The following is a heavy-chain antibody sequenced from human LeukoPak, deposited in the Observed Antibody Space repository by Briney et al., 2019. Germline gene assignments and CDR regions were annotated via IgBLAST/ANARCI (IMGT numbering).Heavy chain of an antibody. CDR1: GGSISSGDYY. D-gene: IGHD2-15*01. CDR2: IYYSGST. J-gene: IGHJ4*02. Sequence: SQTLSLTCTVSGGSISSGDYYWSWIRQPPGKGLEWIGYIYYSGSTYYNPSLKSRVTISVDTSKNQFSLKLSSVTAADTAVYCCARERYCSGGSCSEDFDYWGQGTLVTVSS. CDR3: ARERYCSGGSCSEDFDY. V-gene: IGHV4-30-4*01.